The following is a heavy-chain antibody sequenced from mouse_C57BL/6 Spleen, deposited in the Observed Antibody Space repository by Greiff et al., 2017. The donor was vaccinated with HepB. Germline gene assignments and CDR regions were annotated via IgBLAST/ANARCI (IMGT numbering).Heavy chain of an antibody. J-gene: IGHJ1*03. V-gene: IGHV1-52*01. CDR2: IDPSDSET. CDR3: ARRGGSSYNWYFDV. CDR1: GYTFTSYW. D-gene: IGHD1-1*01. Sequence: QVQLQQPGAELVRPGSSVKLSCKASGYTFTSYWMHWVKQRPIQGLEWISNIDPSDSETHYNQKFKDKATLTVDKSSSTAYMQLSSLTSEDSAVYYCARRGGSSYNWYFDVWGTGTTVTVSS.